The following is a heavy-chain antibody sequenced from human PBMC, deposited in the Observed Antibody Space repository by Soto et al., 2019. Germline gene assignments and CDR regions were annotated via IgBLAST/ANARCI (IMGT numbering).Heavy chain of an antibody. J-gene: IGHJ4*02. CDR2: ISGSGGST. D-gene: IGHD3-22*01. Sequence: GGSLRLSCAASGFTFSSYAMSWVRQAPGKGLEWVSAISGSGGSTYYADSVKGRFTISRDNSKNTLYLQMNSLRAEDTAVYYCAKAPYYYFSSGYSRTRYYLDYWGQGTLVTGSA. V-gene: IGHV3-23*01. CDR3: AKAPYYYFSSGYSRTRYYLDY. CDR1: GFTFSSYA.